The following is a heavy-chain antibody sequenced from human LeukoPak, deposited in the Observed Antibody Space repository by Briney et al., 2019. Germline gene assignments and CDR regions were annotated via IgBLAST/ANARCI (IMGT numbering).Heavy chain of an antibody. CDR1: GFTFTTFW. V-gene: IGHV3-74*01. CDR2: INHDGTSA. Sequence: PGGSLRLSCATSGFTFTTFWMHWVRQAPGKGLVWVSRINHDGTSANYADSVKGRFTISRDNAKNTVYLQMNSLRAEDTAVYYCAKPYGSGSYPIFYYYYMDVWGKGTTATVSS. J-gene: IGHJ6*03. CDR3: AKPYGSGSYPIFYYYYMDV. D-gene: IGHD3-10*01.